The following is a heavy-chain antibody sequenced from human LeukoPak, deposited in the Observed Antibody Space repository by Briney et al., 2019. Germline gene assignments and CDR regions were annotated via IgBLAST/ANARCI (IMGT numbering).Heavy chain of an antibody. Sequence: GASVKVSCKASGYTFIGYYMHWVRQAPGQGLEWMGRINPSSGGTNYAQKFQGRVTMTRDTSISTAYMELSRLRSDDTAVYYCARDKPWLAPGTLPQEEYFQHWGQGTLVTVSS. V-gene: IGHV1-2*06. J-gene: IGHJ1*01. CDR1: GYTFIGYY. CDR2: INPSSGGT. D-gene: IGHD6-19*01. CDR3: ARDKPWLAPGTLPQEEYFQH.